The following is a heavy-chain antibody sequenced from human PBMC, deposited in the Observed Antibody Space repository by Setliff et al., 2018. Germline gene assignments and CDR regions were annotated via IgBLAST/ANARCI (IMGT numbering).Heavy chain of an antibody. Sequence: SETLSLTCTVSGGSISSGSYYWSWIRQPAGKGLEWIGHIYTSGSTNYNPSLKSRVTISVDTSKNQFSLKLSSVTAADTAVYYCARVGGADYYDSSGYYFLKQYYFDYWGQGTLVTVSS. CDR1: GGSISSGSYY. D-gene: IGHD3-22*01. CDR2: IYTSGST. J-gene: IGHJ4*02. V-gene: IGHV4-61*09. CDR3: ARVGGADYYDSSGYYFLKQYYFDY.